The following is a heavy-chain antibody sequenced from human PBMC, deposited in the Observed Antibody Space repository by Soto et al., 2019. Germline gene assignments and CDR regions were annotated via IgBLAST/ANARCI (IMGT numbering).Heavy chain of an antibody. V-gene: IGHV5-10-1*01. CDR3: ACRYYYDSSGYYSSFAFDI. J-gene: IGHJ3*02. CDR1: GYSFTSYW. CDR2: IDPSDSYT. D-gene: IGHD3-22*01. Sequence: GESLKISRKGSGYSFTSYWISWVRQMPAKGPEWMGRIDPSDSYTNYSPSFQGHVTISADKSISTAYLQWSSLKASDTAMYYCACRYYYDSSGYYSSFAFDIWGQGTMVTVSS.